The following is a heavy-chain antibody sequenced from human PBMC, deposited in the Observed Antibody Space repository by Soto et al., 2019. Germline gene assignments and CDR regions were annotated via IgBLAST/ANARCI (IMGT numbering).Heavy chain of an antibody. CDR1: GYTFTSYD. D-gene: IGHD1-1*01. Sequence: QVQLVQSGAEVKKPGASVKVSCKASGYTFTSYDINWVRQATGQGLEWMGWMNPNSGNTGYAQKFQGRATMTRNTSISTAHMELSSLRSEDTAVYYCARDASPPGYYYYYGMDVWGQGTTVTVSS. J-gene: IGHJ6*02. CDR2: MNPNSGNT. CDR3: ARDASPPGYYYYYGMDV. V-gene: IGHV1-8*01.